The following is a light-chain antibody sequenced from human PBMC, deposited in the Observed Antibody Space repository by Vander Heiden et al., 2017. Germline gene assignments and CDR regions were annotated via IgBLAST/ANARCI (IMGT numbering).Light chain of an antibody. CDR2: EVS. J-gene: IGLJ1*01. CDR3: CSYTRSSTLV. Sequence: HSALTQPASVSGSPGQSITISCTGTSSDIGDHDHVSWYQQPPGTLPKVIIYEVSKRPSGVSHRSSGSKSGTTASLTISGLQAEDAADYYRCSYTRSSTLVFGTGTKVTAL. V-gene: IGLV2-14*01. CDR1: SSDIGDHDH.